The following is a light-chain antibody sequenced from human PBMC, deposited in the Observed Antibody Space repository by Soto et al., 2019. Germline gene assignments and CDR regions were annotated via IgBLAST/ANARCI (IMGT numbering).Light chain of an antibody. Sequence: QSALTQPASVSGSPGQSITISCTGTSSDIGGYNYVSWYQQHPGKAPKLIIYDVSNRPSGVSNRFSGSKSGNAASPTISGLQAEDEADYYCSSYTSSSTAVFGGGTKLTVL. CDR2: DVS. J-gene: IGLJ2*01. CDR3: SSYTSSSTAV. V-gene: IGLV2-14*01. CDR1: SSDIGGYNY.